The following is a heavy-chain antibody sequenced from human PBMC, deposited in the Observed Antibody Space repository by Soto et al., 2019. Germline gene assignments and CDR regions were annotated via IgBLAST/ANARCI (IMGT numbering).Heavy chain of an antibody. D-gene: IGHD4-17*01. CDR3: AIRTVTTTRFDY. V-gene: IGHV3-23*01. CDR1: GFTFSSYA. J-gene: IGHJ4*02. CDR2: ISGSGGST. Sequence: GGSLRLSCAASGFTFSSYAMSWVRQAPGKGLEWVSAISGSGGSTYYADSVKGRFTISRDNSKNTLYLKMKSLRAEDTAVYYCAIRTVTTTRFDYWGQGTLVTVSS.